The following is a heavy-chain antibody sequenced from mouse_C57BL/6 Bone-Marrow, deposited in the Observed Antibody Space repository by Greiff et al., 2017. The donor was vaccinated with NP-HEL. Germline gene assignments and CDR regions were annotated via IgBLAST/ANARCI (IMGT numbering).Heavy chain of an antibody. D-gene: IGHD1-1*01. V-gene: IGHV1-19*01. CDR1: GYTFTDYY. J-gene: IGHJ2*01. CDR2: INPYNGGT. Sequence: EVQLQESGPVLVKPGASVKMSCKASGYTFTDYYMNWVKQSHGKSLEWIGVINPYNGGTSYNQKFKGKATLTVDKSSSTAYMELNSLTSEDSAVYYCAITTVVPDYWGQGTTLTVSS. CDR3: AITTVVPDY.